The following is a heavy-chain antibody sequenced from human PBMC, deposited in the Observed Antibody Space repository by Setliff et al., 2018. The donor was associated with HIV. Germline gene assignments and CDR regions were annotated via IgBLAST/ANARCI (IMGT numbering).Heavy chain of an antibody. D-gene: IGHD3-16*01. Sequence: PGVSLRLSCEASAFGVYNNYFTWVRQAPGKGLECVSVIFGGDATYYAESVQGRFTISRDSPRNKVYLQMNSLRPEDTTLYYCARGGGRHSLDSWGQGSLVTVSS. CDR3: ARGGGRHSLDS. CDR2: IFGGDAT. V-gene: IGHV3-66*02. CDR1: AFGVYNNY. J-gene: IGHJ5*01.